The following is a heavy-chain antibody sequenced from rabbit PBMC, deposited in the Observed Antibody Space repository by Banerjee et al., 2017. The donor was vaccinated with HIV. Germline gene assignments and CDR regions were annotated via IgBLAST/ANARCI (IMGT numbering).Heavy chain of an antibody. J-gene: IGHJ4*01. D-gene: IGHD2-1*01. CDR1: GFSFSDRDV. CDR3: ARGSAAMTMVIIGFYLNL. Sequence: QQQLEESGGGLVKPEGSLTLTCKASGFSFSDRDVMSWVRQTPGKGLEWIACINAVTGKAVYANWAKGRFTFSKTSSTTVTLQMTSLTAADTATYFCARGSAAMTMVIIGFYLNLWGPGTLVTVS. V-gene: IGHV1S45*01. CDR2: INAVTGKA.